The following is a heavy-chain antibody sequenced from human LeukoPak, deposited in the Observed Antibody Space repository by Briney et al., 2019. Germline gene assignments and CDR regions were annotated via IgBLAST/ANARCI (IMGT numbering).Heavy chain of an antibody. CDR1: GDSVPHTIVT. CDR3: ARLIGNSWLDY. CDR2: TYYRSKWPN. Sequence: SQTLPLTCALSGDSVPHTIVTWDWLRHSPSGVLEGLGSTYYRSKWPNAYAESVRSRITITPDTSKNPVSLQLNSVTPEDTAVYYCARLIGNSWLDYWGQGTLVTVSS. V-gene: IGHV6-1*01. D-gene: IGHD6-13*01. J-gene: IGHJ4*02.